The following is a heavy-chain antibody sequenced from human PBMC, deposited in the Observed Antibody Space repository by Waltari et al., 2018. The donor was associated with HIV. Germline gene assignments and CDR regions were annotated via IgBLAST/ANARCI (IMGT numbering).Heavy chain of an antibody. CDR2: SRSKANSYAT. D-gene: IGHD3-16*01. J-gene: IGHJ4*02. Sequence: EVQLVESGGGLVQPGGSLKLSCAASGFTFSGSAMHWVRQASGKGLCWVGLSRSKANSYATAYAASVKGRFTISRDDSKNTAYLQMNSLKTEDTAVYYCGGIPGGYWGQGTLVTVSS. CDR1: GFTFSGSA. CDR3: GGIPGGY. V-gene: IGHV3-73*01.